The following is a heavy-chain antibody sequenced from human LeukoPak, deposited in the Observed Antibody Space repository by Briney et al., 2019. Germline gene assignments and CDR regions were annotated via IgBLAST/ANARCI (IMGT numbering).Heavy chain of an antibody. Sequence: EASVKVSCKASGGTFSSYAISWVRQAPGQGLEWMGRIIPILGIANYAQKFQGRVTITADKSTSTAYMELSSLRSEDTAVYYCASRTTVVTDDAFDYWGQGTLVTVSS. D-gene: IGHD4-23*01. J-gene: IGHJ4*02. V-gene: IGHV1-69*04. CDR3: ASRTTVVTDDAFDY. CDR2: IIPILGIA. CDR1: GGTFSSYA.